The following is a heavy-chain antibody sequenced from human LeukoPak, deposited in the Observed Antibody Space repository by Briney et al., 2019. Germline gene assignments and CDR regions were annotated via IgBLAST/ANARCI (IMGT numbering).Heavy chain of an antibody. V-gene: IGHV3-53*01. CDR3: ASSVTTVGAYDY. CDR1: GIAASNFY. D-gene: IGHD1-1*01. CDR2: ISNNDVT. J-gene: IGHJ4*02. Sequence: GGSLRLSCAASGIAASNFYMMWVRQAPGKGLEWVSYISNNDVTKYADSVRGRLTISRDNSKNILYLQMNSLRVEDTAMYWCASSVTTVGAYDYWGQGAPVTVSS.